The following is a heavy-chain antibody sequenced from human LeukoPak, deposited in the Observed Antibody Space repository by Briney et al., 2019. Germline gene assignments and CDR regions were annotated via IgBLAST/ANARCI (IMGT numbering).Heavy chain of an antibody. CDR1: GYSISSGYY. CDR2: IYHSGST. CDR3: ARPGRGAFDI. V-gene: IGHV4-38-2*01. J-gene: IGHJ3*02. D-gene: IGHD3-10*01. Sequence: SETLSLTCAVSGYSISSGYYWGWIRQPPGKGLEWIGSIYHSGSTYYNPSLKSRVTISVDTSKNQFSLKLSPVTAADTAVYYCARPGRGAFDIWGQGTMVTVSS.